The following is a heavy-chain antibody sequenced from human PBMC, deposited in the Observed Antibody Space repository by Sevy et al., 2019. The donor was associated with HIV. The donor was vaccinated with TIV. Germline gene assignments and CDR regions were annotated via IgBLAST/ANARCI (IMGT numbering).Heavy chain of an antibody. CDR2: INGRGGSA. CDR1: GFTFSSFA. CDR3: ARPTPRIAPSSAAFFDY. D-gene: IGHD1-26*01. Sequence: GGSLRLSCAASGFTFSSFAMSWVRHIPGKGLEWVSTINGRGGSAYYADSVKGRFTLSRDNSNNTVFLQMNRLRDEDPAVYYCARPTPRIAPSSAAFFDYWGQGTLVTVSP. J-gene: IGHJ4*02. V-gene: IGHV3-23*01.